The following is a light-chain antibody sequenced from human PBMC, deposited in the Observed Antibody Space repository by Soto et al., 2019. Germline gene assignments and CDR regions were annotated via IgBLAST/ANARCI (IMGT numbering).Light chain of an antibody. CDR2: EVS. J-gene: IGLJ3*02. CDR3: QVWDSSSDHWV. CDR1: SSDVGGYNY. Sequence: QSVLTQPASVSGSPGQSITISCTGTSSDVGGYNYVSWYQQHPGKAPKLMIYEVSNRPSGVSNRFSGSKSGNTASLTISRVEAGDEADYYCQVWDSSSDHWVFGGGTKLTVL. V-gene: IGLV2-14*01.